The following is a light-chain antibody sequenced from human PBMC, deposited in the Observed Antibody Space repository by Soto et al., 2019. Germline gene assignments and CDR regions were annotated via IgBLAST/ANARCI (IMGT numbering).Light chain of an antibody. Sequence: EIVMTQSPATLSVSAGERATLSCRASQGVSSNLAWYQQKPGQAPRLLIYGASTRATGIPARFSGSGSGTDFTPTISRLPSEDFAVYYCQQYNNWWTFGQGTKVEIK. J-gene: IGKJ1*01. V-gene: IGKV3-15*01. CDR2: GAS. CDR1: QGVSSN. CDR3: QQYNNWWT.